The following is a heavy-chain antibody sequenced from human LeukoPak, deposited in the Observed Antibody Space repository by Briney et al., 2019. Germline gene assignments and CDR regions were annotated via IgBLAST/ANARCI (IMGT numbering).Heavy chain of an antibody. CDR1: GGSFSGYY. J-gene: IGHJ4*02. CDR2: INHSGST. Sequence: SETLSLTCAVYGGSFSGYYWSWIRQPPGKGLEWIGEINHSGSTNYNPSLKSRVTISVDTSKNQSSLKLSSVTAADTAVYYCARAEDQLLSSWDYWGQGTLVTVSS. D-gene: IGHD2-2*01. CDR3: ARAEDQLLSSWDY. V-gene: IGHV4-34*01.